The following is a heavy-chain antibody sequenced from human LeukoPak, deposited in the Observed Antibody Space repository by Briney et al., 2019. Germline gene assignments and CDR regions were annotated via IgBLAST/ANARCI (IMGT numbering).Heavy chain of an antibody. CDR2: ISGDGNST. CDR1: GFTFSTYW. V-gene: IGHV3-74*01. CDR3: ARALGDI. Sequence: GGSLRLSCAASGFTFSTYWMHWVRQAPGKGPVWVSRISGDGNSTAYGDSVKGRFTISRDNAKNTLYLQMNGLRVEDTAVYYCARALGDIRGQGTLVTVSS. J-gene: IGHJ4*02.